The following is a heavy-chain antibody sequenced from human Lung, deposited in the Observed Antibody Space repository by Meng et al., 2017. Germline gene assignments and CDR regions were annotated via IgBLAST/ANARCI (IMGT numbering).Heavy chain of an antibody. D-gene: IGHD4-11*01. V-gene: IGHV4-34*01. J-gene: IGHJ4*02. CDR2: INHSGST. CDR1: GGSFSDYY. CDR3: ARGPTTMAHDFDY. Sequence: QGHVLQWGAGLLKPSAPLSLTCVVSGGSFSDYYWSWIRQPPGKGLEWIGEINHSGSTNYNPSLESRATISVDTSQNNLSLKLSSVTAADSAVYYCARGPTTMAHDFDYWGQGTLVTVSS.